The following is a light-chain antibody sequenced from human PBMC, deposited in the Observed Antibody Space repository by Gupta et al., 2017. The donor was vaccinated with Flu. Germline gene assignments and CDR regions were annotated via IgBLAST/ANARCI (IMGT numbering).Light chain of an antibody. CDR3: TSYVSTITYV. J-gene: IGLJ1*01. CDR2: EVS. V-gene: IGLV2-14*01. CDR1: SSDVGGYNY. Sequence: SALTQPASVSGSPGQSITISCTGTSSDVGGYNYVSWYQHHPGKAPKLMIYEVSNRPSGVANRFSGSKSGNTASLTISGLQAEDEADYYCTSYVSTITYVFGTGTKVTVL.